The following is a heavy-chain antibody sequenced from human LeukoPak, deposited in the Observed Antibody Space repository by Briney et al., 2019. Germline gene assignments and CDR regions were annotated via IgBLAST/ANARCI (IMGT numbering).Heavy chain of an antibody. CDR3: ARAGWIITSGIDY. J-gene: IGHJ4*02. CDR1: GYSISRGYY. V-gene: IGHV4-38-2*01. Sequence: PSETLSLTCGVSGYSISRGYYWAWIRQPPGKGLEWIGTIYHIGSTYYAPSLGSRVTISVDTSKNAFSLNMKSVTAADTAVYYCARAGWIITSGIDYWGQGALVTVSS. D-gene: IGHD3-10*01. CDR2: IYHIGST.